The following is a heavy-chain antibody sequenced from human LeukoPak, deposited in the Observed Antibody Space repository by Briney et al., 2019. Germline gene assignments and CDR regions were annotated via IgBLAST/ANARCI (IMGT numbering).Heavy chain of an antibody. V-gene: IGHV4-39*01. J-gene: IGHJ4*02. CDR2: IYYSGST. Sequence: SETLSLTCTVSGGSISSSSYYWGWIRQPPGKGLEWIGSIYYSGSTYYNPPLKSRVAISVDTSKNQFSLKLSSVTAADTAVYYFASRSTYYYGSGSYYWSYWGQGTLVTVSS. CDR1: GGSISSSSYY. CDR3: ASRSTYYYGSGSYYWSY. D-gene: IGHD3-10*01.